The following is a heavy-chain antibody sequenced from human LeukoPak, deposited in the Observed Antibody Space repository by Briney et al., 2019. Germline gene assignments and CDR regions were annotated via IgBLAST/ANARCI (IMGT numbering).Heavy chain of an antibody. CDR3: ARGPYDSGPN. CDR1: GGSFSGYY. D-gene: IGHD3-22*01. J-gene: IGHJ3*01. CDR2: INHSGST. Sequence: PSETLSLTCAVYGGSFSGYYWSWIRQPPGKGLEWIGEINHSGSTNYNPSLKSRVTISVDTSKNQFSLKLSSVTAADTAVYYCARGPYDSGPNWGQGTMVTVSS. V-gene: IGHV4-34*01.